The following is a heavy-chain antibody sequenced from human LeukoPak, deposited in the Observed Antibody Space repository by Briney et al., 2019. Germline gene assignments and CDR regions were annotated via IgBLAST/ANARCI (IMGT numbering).Heavy chain of an antibody. J-gene: IGHJ4*02. V-gene: IGHV4-34*01. CDR3: ARGTLVATIDY. Sequence: PSETLPLTCAVYGGSFSGYYWSWIRQPPGKGLEWIGEINHSGSTNYNPSLKSRVTISVDTSKNQFSLKLGSVTAADTAVYYCARGTLVATIDYWGQGTLVTVSS. D-gene: IGHD5-12*01. CDR1: GGSFSGYY. CDR2: INHSGST.